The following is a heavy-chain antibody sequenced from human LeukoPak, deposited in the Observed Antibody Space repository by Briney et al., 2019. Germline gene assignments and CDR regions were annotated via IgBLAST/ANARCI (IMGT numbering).Heavy chain of an antibody. D-gene: IGHD5-12*01. V-gene: IGHV3-66*02. J-gene: IGHJ4*03. CDR1: GFTVSSNY. CDR2: IYSGGST. CDR3: ASTVATDVIEGPSFDY. Sequence: GGSLRLSCAASGFTVSSNYMSWVRQAPGKGLEWVSVIYSGGSTYYADSVKGRFTISRDNSKNTLYLQMNSLRAEDTAVYYCASTVATDVIEGPSFDYWGQGTTVTVSS.